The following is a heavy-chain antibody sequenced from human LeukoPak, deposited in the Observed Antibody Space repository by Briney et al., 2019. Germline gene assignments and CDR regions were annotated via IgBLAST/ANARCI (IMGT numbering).Heavy chain of an antibody. CDR3: AKDRLLRYFENFDY. D-gene: IGHD3-9*01. V-gene: IGHV3-23*01. J-gene: IGHJ4*02. CDR2: ISVSACST. CDR1: GFTFTSYA. Sequence: PGGSLRLSCAASGFTFTSYAMSWVRQAPGKGLEWVSLISVSACSTYYADSVKGRFTISRDNSKNTVYLQMNSLKAEDTAVYYCAKDRLLRYFENFDYWGQGTLVTVSS.